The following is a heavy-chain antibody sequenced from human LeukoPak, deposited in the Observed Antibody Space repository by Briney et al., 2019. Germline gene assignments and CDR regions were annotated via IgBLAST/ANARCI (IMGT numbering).Heavy chain of an antibody. CDR3: ARDGEDFYYDY. CDR2: IYIGGTI. Sequence: GGSLRLSCEASGYTVSGNHMSWVRQAPGKGLEWVSVIYIGGTIYYADSVKGRFTISRDNSRNTVYLEMNSLRVEDTAVYYCARDGEDFYYDYWGQGTLVTVST. J-gene: IGHJ4*02. CDR1: GYTVSGNH. V-gene: IGHV3-66*01. D-gene: IGHD7-27*01.